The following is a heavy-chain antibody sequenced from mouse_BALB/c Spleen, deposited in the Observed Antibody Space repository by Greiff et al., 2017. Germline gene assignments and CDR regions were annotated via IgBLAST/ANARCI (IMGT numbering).Heavy chain of an antibody. D-gene: IGHD1-2*01. Sequence: QVQLQQSGPDLVAPSQSLSITCTVSGFSLTSYGVHWVRQPPGKGLEWLVVIWRDGSTTYNSALKSRLSISKDNSKSQVFLKMNSIQTDDTAMYYCARHYYGGRWYFDVWGAGTTVTVSS. J-gene: IGHJ1*01. CDR3: ARHYYGGRWYFDV. CDR1: GFSLTSYG. V-gene: IGHV2-6-2*01. CDR2: IWRDGST.